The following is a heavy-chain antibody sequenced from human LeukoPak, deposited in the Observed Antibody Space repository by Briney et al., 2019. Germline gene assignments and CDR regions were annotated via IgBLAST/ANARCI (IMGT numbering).Heavy chain of an antibody. D-gene: IGHD6-6*01. CDR2: ISSSGSTI. CDR3: VREGSSSSLLDS. J-gene: IGHJ4*02. V-gene: IGHV3-48*03. Sequence: GGSLRLSCVASGFIFSSQEMTWVRQAPGKGLEWVSYISSSGSTIYYADSVKGRFTISRDNAKNSLYLQMSSLRAEDTATYYCVREGSSSSLLDSWGQGTLVTVSS. CDR1: GFIFSSQE.